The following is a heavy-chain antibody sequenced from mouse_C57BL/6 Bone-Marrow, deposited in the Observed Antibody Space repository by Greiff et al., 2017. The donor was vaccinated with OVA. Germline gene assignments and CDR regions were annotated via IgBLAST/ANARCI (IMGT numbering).Heavy chain of an antibody. V-gene: IGHV1-50*01. CDR2: IDPSDSYT. J-gene: IGHJ3*01. CDR3: ACYLFAY. Sequence: QVQLQQPGAELVKPGASVKLSCKASGYTFTSYWMQWVNQRPGPGLEWIGEIDPSDSYTNYNQKFTGKATLTVDTASSTAYMQISSLTSEDSAVYYCACYLFAYWGQGTLVTVSA. CDR1: GYTFTSYW.